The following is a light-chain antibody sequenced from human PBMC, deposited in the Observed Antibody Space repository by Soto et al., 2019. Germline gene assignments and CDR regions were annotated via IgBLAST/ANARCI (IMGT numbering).Light chain of an antibody. J-gene: IGLJ7*01. CDR1: RSNIGSGN. Sequence: QSVLTQPPSASGTPGQRVTISCSGSRSNIGSGNVYWYQQFPGTAPKLLIYKSYQGPSGVPDRFSASKSGTSASLAISGLGSEDEADYSCAAWDDSRGGVVFGGGPQLTVL. CDR2: KSY. V-gene: IGLV1-47*01. CDR3: AAWDDSRGGVV.